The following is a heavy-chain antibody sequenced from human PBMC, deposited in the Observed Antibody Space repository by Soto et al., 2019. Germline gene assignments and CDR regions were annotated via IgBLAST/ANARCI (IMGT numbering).Heavy chain of an antibody. CDR2: IYYSGST. Sequence: PSETLSLTCTVSGGFISSYFWSWIRQSPGKGLEWIGYIYYSGSTNYNPSLKSRVTISVDTSKNQFSLKLSSVTAADTAVYYCARDRKKGATMVKGYYYYGMDVWGQGTTVTVSS. D-gene: IGHD1-26*01. V-gene: IGHV4-59*01. CDR3: ARDRKKGATMVKGYYYYGMDV. CDR1: GGFISSYF. J-gene: IGHJ6*02.